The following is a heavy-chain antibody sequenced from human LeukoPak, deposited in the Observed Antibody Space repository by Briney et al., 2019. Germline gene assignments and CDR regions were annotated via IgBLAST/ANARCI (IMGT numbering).Heavy chain of an antibody. CDR1: GVSISNYF. D-gene: IGHD6-13*01. CDR3: ARGPLISAGGGVDP. J-gene: IGHJ5*02. CDR2: DSIRGGT. V-gene: IGHV4-4*07. Sequence: PPETLSLTCSVSGVSISNYFWSWIRQSAGKGLEWIGRDSIRGGTNYNPSLASRASMSIETSKSQFSLKLTSVTAADTAAYYCARGPLISAGGGVDPWGQGTLVIVSS.